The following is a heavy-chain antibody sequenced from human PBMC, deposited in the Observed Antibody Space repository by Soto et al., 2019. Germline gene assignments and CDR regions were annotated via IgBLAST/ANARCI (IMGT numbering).Heavy chain of an antibody. CDR2: IYYSGST. Sequence: PSGTLSLTCPFPGGSIRRYHSGSIRQPPGKGLEWIGYIYYSGSTNYNPSLKSRVTISVDTSKNQFSLKLSSVTAADTAVYYCARRWGGVFDIWGQGTMVTVSS. CDR1: GGSIRRYH. V-gene: IGHV4-59*08. CDR3: ARRWGGVFDI. D-gene: IGHD1-26*01. J-gene: IGHJ3*02.